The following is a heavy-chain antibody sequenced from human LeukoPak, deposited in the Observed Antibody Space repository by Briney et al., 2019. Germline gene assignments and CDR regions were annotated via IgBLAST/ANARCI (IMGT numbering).Heavy chain of an antibody. CDR3: AAHSGSYIDEYYFDY. Sequence: ASVKVSCKVSGYTLTGLSMHWVRQAPGKGLEWMGGFDPEDGETIYAQKFQGRVTMTEDTSTDTAYMELSSLRSEDTAVYYCAAHSGSYIDEYYFDYWGQGTLVTVSS. V-gene: IGHV1-24*01. CDR2: FDPEDGET. D-gene: IGHD1-26*01. CDR1: GYTLTGLS. J-gene: IGHJ4*02.